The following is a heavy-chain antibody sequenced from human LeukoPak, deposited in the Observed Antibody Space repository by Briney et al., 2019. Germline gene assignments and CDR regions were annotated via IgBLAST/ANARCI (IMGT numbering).Heavy chain of an antibody. Sequence: ASVKDSCKASGYTFTSYDIHWVRQATGRGVDWMGWMNPNSGNTGYAQKFQGRVTMTRTTSISTAYMELSSLRSEDTAVYYCAVPAAMSYYYYGMDVWGQGTTVTVSS. CDR3: AVPAAMSYYYYGMDV. CDR1: GYTFTSYD. CDR2: MNPNSGNT. J-gene: IGHJ6*02. D-gene: IGHD2-2*01. V-gene: IGHV1-8*01.